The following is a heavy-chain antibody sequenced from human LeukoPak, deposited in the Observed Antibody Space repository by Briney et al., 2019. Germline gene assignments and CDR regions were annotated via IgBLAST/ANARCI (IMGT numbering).Heavy chain of an antibody. Sequence: GGSLRLSCAAPGFTLSSYAMSWVSQARGEGLEWLGIIRAGGEAFYADFARGRFAISRDESENTLYLQMNSLRVEDTAVYFCARDRAANQDWVGFDPWGQGTPVTVSS. V-gene: IGHV3-66*02. CDR2: IRAGGEA. J-gene: IGHJ5*02. D-gene: IGHD3/OR15-3a*01. CDR3: ARDRAANQDWVGFDP. CDR1: GFTLSSYA.